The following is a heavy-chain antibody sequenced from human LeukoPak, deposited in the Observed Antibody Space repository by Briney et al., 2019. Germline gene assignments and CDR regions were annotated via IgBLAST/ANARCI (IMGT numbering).Heavy chain of an antibody. J-gene: IGHJ5*02. CDR3: ARDGPRTYYDILTGYYTFDP. D-gene: IGHD3-9*01. CDR2: IYHSGST. Sequence: PSGTLSLTCAVSGGSISSSNWWGWVRQPPGKGLEWIGEIYHSGSTNYNPSLKSRVTISVDKSKNQFSLKLSSVTAADTAVYYCARDGPRTYYDILTGYYTFDPWGQGTLVTVSS. V-gene: IGHV4-4*02. CDR1: GGSISSSNW.